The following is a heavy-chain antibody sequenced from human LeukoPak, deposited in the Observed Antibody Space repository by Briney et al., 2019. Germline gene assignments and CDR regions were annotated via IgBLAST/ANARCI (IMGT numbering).Heavy chain of an antibody. J-gene: IGHJ4*02. CDR3: ARGPYSSSNYFDY. V-gene: IGHV3-48*01. CDR1: GFTFSSYS. D-gene: IGHD6-6*01. Sequence: GGSLRLFCAASGFTFSSYSMNWVRQAPGKGLEWVSYISNTGSTIYYADSVRGRFTISRDNAKNSLYLQMNSLRAEDTAVYYCARGPYSSSNYFDYWGQGTLVTVSS. CDR2: ISNTGSTI.